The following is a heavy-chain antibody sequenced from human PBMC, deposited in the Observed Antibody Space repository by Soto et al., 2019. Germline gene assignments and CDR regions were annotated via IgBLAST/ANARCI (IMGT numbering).Heavy chain of an antibody. J-gene: IGHJ4*02. Sequence: GGSLRLSCVVSGVTFSTYAMNWVRQAPGKGLEWVAIVSGNGDAIYYADSVKGRFTIYRDNSKSTLYLQMNSLRAEDTAVYYCAKDIYKSIWYSPIDDWGQGTLVTAPQ. V-gene: IGHV3-23*01. D-gene: IGHD2-21*02. CDR2: VSGNGDAI. CDR3: AKDIYKSIWYSPIDD. CDR1: GVTFSTYA.